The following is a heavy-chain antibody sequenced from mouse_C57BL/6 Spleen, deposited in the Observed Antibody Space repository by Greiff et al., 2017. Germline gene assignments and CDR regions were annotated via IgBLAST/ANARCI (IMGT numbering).Heavy chain of an antibody. J-gene: IGHJ3*01. CDR3: ARDGRYPFAY. D-gene: IGHD2-14*01. Sequence: EVHLVESGGGLVKPGGSLKLSCAASGFTFSSYAMSWVRQTPEKRLEWVATISDGGSYTYYPDNVKGRFTISRDNAKNNLYLQMSHLKSEDTAMYYCARDGRYPFAYWGQGTLVTVSA. CDR2: ISDGGSYT. CDR1: GFTFSSYA. V-gene: IGHV5-4*01.